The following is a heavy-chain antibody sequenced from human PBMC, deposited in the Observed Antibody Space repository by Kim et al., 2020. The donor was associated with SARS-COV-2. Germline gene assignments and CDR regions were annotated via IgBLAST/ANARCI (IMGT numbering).Heavy chain of an antibody. D-gene: IGHD3-3*01. CDR3: AKRGSAVTGLGAHYFDF. V-gene: IGHV3-23*01. Sequence: GGSLRLSCAASGFSFNNYAMTWVRQAPGKGLEWVSTISSNGANTYYADSVKGRFTISRDNSKNTLYLQMNSLRAEDTAVYYCAKRGSAVTGLGAHYFDFWGQGTLVTVSS. J-gene: IGHJ4*02. CDR2: ISSNGANT. CDR1: GFSFNNYA.